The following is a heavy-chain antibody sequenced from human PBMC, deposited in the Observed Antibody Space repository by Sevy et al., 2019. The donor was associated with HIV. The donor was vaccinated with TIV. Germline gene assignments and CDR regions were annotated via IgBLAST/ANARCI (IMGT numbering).Heavy chain of an antibody. Sequence: GGSLRLSCAASGFTFSSYGMHWVRQAPGKGLEWVAVIWYDGSNKYYADSVKGRLTISRDNSKNTLYLQMNSLRAEDTAVYYCARDRTYYYDSSGYYSPDAFDIWGQGTMVTVSS. CDR1: GFTFSSYG. J-gene: IGHJ3*02. CDR3: ARDRTYYYDSSGYYSPDAFDI. V-gene: IGHV3-33*01. CDR2: IWYDGSNK. D-gene: IGHD3-22*01.